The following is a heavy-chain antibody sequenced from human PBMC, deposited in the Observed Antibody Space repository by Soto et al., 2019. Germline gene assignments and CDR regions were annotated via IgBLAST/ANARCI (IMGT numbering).Heavy chain of an antibody. Sequence: EVQLVESGGGLVKPGGSLRLSCAASGFTFSSYSMNWVRQAPGKGLEWVSFISSSGTYIYYADSVKGRFTISRDNADYSLNLQMNSLRAEDTAMYYSARGQYCSGGSCYVDLWGQGTLVTVSS. CDR3: ARGQYCSGGSCYVDL. V-gene: IGHV3-21*01. CDR1: GFTFSSYS. J-gene: IGHJ4*02. D-gene: IGHD2-15*01. CDR2: ISSSGTYI.